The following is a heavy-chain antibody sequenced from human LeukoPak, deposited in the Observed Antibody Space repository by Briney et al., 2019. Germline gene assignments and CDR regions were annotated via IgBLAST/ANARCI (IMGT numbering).Heavy chain of an antibody. D-gene: IGHD4-23*01. Sequence: KPSETLSLTCTVSGASISGYYWSWIRQPPGKGLEWIGYIYYSVTTNYNPSLKSRVSISVDTSKNQFSLKLSSVTAADTAVYYCARHGGTVASFSHDELWGQGTLVTVSS. CDR2: IYYSVTT. J-gene: IGHJ4*02. V-gene: IGHV4-59*08. CDR3: ARHGGTVASFSHDEL. CDR1: GASISGYY.